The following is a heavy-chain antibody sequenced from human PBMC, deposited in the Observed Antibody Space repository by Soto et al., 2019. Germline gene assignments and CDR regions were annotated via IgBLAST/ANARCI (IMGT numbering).Heavy chain of an antibody. D-gene: IGHD6-19*01. CDR2: IYPRDSDT. Sequence: GESLKISCKVSGDSFTGFWIGWVRQMPGKGLEWLGSIYPRDSDTRYSPSFQGQVTISADKSLSTAYLQWNSLQASDTAIYYCARQHPLDSRVWYTWGQGTLVTVSS. J-gene: IGHJ4*02. V-gene: IGHV5-51*01. CDR1: GDSFTGFW. CDR3: ARQHPLDSRVWYT.